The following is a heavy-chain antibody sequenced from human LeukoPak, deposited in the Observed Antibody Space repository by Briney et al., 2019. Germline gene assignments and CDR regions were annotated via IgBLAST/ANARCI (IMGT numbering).Heavy chain of an antibody. CDR1: GFTFSSYA. J-gene: IGHJ4*02. CDR3: ANYGKHDY. Sequence: GRSLRLSCAASGFTFSSYAMHWVRQAPGKGLEWVAVISYDGSNKYYADSVKGRFTISRDNSKNTLYLQMNSLRAEDTAVYYCANYGKHDYWGQGTLVTVSS. D-gene: IGHD4-17*01. V-gene: IGHV3-30*04. CDR2: ISYDGSNK.